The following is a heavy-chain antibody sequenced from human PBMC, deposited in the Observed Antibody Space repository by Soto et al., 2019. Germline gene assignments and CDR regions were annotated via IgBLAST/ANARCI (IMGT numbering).Heavy chain of an antibody. CDR3: AHAYGGTSWPNDAFDV. Sequence: QITLKESGPTLVKLTQTLTLTCTFSGFSLSADGVGVGWIRQPPGKALEWLALIYWDDDQRYSPPLKTRLTITKDTSKNQVVLTMTNMDPVDTATYYCAHAYGGTSWPNDAFDVWGQGTVVTVSS. J-gene: IGHJ3*01. V-gene: IGHV2-5*02. CDR2: IYWDDDQ. D-gene: IGHD2-2*01. CDR1: GFSLSADGVG.